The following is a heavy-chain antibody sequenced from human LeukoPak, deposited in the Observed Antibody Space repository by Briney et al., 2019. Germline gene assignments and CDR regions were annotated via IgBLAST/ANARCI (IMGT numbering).Heavy chain of an antibody. CDR1: GGSLTTHH. Sequence: SETLSLTCTVSGGSLTTHHWNWIRQTPGKGLEWIGYVFDSGRTKVNPSLTSRVTLSTDTSKNQLSLRLSSVTAADTAVYYCTTIKRGDIFGYFDFWGQGILVTVSS. CDR3: TTIKRGDIFGYFDF. J-gene: IGHJ4*02. CDR2: VFDSGRT. D-gene: IGHD5-18*01. V-gene: IGHV4-59*11.